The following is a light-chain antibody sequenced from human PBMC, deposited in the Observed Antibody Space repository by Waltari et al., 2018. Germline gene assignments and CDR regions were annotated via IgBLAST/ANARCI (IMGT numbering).Light chain of an antibody. J-gene: IGLJ3*02. CDR2: DTS. V-gene: IGLV7-46*01. CDR1: TGAVTSGHF. Sequence: QAVVTQEPSVTVSPGGTVTLTCGSSTGAVTSGHFPYWFQQKPGQAPRTLIYDTSNKHSWTPARFSGSRLGGKAALTLSGAQPEDEAEYYCLLSYSGARWVFGGGTKLTVL. CDR3: LLSYSGARWV.